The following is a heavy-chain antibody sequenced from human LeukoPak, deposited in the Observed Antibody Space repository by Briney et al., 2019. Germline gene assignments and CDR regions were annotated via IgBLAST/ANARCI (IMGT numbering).Heavy chain of an antibody. CDR1: GLTFSNYA. D-gene: IGHD1-26*01. V-gene: IGHV3-23*01. CDR2: ITSGFTP. Sequence: GGSLRLSCAASGLTFSNYAMSWVRQAPGKGLEWVSGITSGFTPHYADSVKGRFTISRDNSKNPFHLQMNSLRAEDTAVYYCAKDYSDSRVGDVFFESWGQGTLVTVSS. CDR3: AKDYSDSRVGDVFFES. J-gene: IGHJ4*02.